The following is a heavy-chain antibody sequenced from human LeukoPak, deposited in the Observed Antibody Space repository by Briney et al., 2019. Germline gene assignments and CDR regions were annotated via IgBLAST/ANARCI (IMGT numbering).Heavy chain of an antibody. CDR1: GFTFSSYS. J-gene: IGHJ3*02. D-gene: IGHD2-15*01. CDR2: ISSSSSYI. Sequence: PGGSLRLSCAASGFTFSSYSMNWVRQAPGKGLEWVSSISSSSSYIYYADSVKGRFTISRDNAKNSLCLQMNSLRAEDTAVYYCARDQGVVAANRDDAFDIWGQGTMVTVSS. CDR3: ARDQGVVAANRDDAFDI. V-gene: IGHV3-21*01.